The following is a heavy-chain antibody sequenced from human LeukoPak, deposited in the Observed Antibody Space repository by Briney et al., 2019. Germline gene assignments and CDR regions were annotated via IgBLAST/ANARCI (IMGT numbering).Heavy chain of an antibody. CDR1: GGSFSGYY. V-gene: IGHV4-31*11. Sequence: SSETLSLTCAVYGGSFSGYYWSWIRQHQGKGLEWIGYIYYSGSTYYNPSLKSRVTISVDTSKNQFSLKLSSVTAADTAVYYCARDREIQLWPPYGMDVWGQGTIVTVSS. CDR3: ARDREIQLWPPYGMDV. CDR2: IYYSGST. D-gene: IGHD5-18*01. J-gene: IGHJ6*02.